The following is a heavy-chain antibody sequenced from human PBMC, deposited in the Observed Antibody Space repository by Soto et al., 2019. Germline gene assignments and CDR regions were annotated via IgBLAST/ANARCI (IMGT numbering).Heavy chain of an antibody. V-gene: IGHV1-2*04. Sequence: ASVKVSCKASGYTFTGYYMHWVRQAPGQGLEWMGWINPNSGGTNYAQKFQGWVTMTRDTSISTAYMELSRLRSDDTAVYYCARAIAVAGTSLWSLEYFDYWGQETLVTVSS. CDR3: ARAIAVAGTSLWSLEYFDY. CDR2: INPNSGGT. J-gene: IGHJ4*02. D-gene: IGHD6-19*01. CDR1: GYTFTGYY.